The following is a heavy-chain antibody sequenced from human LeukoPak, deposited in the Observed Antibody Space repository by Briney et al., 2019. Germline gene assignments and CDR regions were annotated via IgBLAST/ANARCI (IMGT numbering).Heavy chain of an antibody. D-gene: IGHD4-17*01. CDR3: ASGDVFNY. Sequence: GGSLRLACADSGFTFSSSWMTWVRQAPGKGLEWVANINQDGSVKHYVDSMQRRFTISRDNAKTSLFLQMNSLRAEDTAVYFCASGDVFNYWGQGTLVTVSS. J-gene: IGHJ4*02. CDR2: INQDGSVK. V-gene: IGHV3-7*01. CDR1: GFTFSSSW.